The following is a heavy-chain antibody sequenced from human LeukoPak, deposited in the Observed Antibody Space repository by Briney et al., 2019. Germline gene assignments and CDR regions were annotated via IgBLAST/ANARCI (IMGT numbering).Heavy chain of an antibody. CDR2: IYSGGST. V-gene: IGHV3-53*01. CDR3: ARFFGGSDAFDI. CDR1: GFTISSNY. Sequence: GGSLRLSCAASGFTISSNYMSWVRQAPGKGLEWVSVIYSGGSTYYADSVKGRFTISRDNSKNTLYLQMNSLRAEDMAVYYCARFFGGSDAFDIWGQGTMVTVSS. J-gene: IGHJ3*02. D-gene: IGHD3-10*01.